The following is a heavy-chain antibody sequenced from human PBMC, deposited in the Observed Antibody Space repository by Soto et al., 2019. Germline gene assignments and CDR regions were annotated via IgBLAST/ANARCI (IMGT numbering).Heavy chain of an antibody. D-gene: IGHD3-3*01. CDR1: GFTFSSYG. V-gene: IGHV3-30*18. CDR2: ISYDGSNK. Sequence: GGSLRLSCAASGFTFSSYGMHWVRQAPGKGLEWVAVISYDGSNKYYADSVKGRFTISRDNSKNTLYLQMNSLRAEDTAVYYCAKEVEGIWRAGVDYWGQGTLVTVSS. CDR3: AKEVEGIWRAGVDY. J-gene: IGHJ4*02.